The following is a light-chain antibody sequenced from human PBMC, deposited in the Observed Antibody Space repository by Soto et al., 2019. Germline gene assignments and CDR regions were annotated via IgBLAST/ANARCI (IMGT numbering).Light chain of an antibody. CDR2: ENN. Sequence: QSVLTQPPSVSAAPGRKVTISCSGSSSNIGNNYVSWYQQLPGTAPKLLIYENNKRPSGIPDRFSGSKSGTSATLGITGLQTGHEADYYCGTWDSSLSALFGGGTKVTVL. CDR1: SSNIGNNY. CDR3: GTWDSSLSAL. V-gene: IGLV1-51*02. J-gene: IGLJ3*02.